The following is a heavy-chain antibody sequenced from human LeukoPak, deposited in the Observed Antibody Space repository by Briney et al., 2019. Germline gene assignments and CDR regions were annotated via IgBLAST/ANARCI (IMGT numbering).Heavy chain of an antibody. Sequence: GASVKVSCKASGGTFSSYAISWVRQAPGQGLEWMGRIIPIFGTANYAQKFQGRVTITTDESTSTAYMELSSLRPEDTAVYYCAAGGHSGYDSYYFDYWGQGTLVTVSS. CDR3: AAGGHSGYDSYYFDY. CDR1: GGTFSSYA. V-gene: IGHV1-69*05. CDR2: IIPIFGTA. J-gene: IGHJ4*02. D-gene: IGHD5-12*01.